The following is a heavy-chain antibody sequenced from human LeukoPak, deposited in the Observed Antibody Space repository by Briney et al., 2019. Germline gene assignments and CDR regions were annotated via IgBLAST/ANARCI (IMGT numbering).Heavy chain of an antibody. Sequence: ASETLSLTCTVSGGSISSYYWSWIRQPPGKGLEWIGYIYYSGSTNYNPSLKSRVTISVDTSKNQFSLKLSSVTAADTAVYYCARHLRKYDFWSGYTYWGQGTQVTVSS. CDR3: ARHLRKYDFWSGYTY. D-gene: IGHD3-3*01. V-gene: IGHV4-59*08. CDR1: GGSISSYY. J-gene: IGHJ4*02. CDR2: IYYSGST.